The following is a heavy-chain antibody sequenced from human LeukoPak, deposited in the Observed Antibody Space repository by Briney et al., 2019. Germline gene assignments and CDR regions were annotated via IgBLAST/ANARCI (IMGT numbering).Heavy chain of an antibody. D-gene: IGHD5-18*01. CDR1: GGSISSYY. CDR2: IYYSGST. J-gene: IGHJ6*02. V-gene: IGHV4-59*01. CDR3: ARGADGYPNYYYYGMDV. Sequence: PSETLSLTCTVSGGSISSYYWSWIRQPPGKGLEWIGYIYYSGSTNYNPSLKSRVTISVDTSKNQFSLKLSSVTAADTAVYYCARGADGYPNYYYYGMDVWGQGTTVTVSS.